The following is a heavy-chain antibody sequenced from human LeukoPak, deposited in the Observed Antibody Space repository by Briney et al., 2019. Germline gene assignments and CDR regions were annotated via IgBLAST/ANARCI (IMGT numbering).Heavy chain of an antibody. CDR2: IYYSGNT. CDR3: ARHPLRLNWFDP. D-gene: IGHD2-15*01. J-gene: IGHJ5*02. CDR1: GGSISSGGYY. Sequence: PSQTLSLTCTVSGGSISSGGYYWGWIRQPPGKGLEWIGSIYYSGNTYYNPSLKSRVTISVDTSKNQFSLKLSSITASDTAMYYCARHPLRLNWFDPWGQGTLVTVSS. V-gene: IGHV4-39*01.